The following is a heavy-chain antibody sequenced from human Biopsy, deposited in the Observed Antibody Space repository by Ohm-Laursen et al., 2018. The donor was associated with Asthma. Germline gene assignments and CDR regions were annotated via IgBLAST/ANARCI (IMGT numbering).Heavy chain of an antibody. V-gene: IGHV3-30-3*01. CDR3: ARDVMEWYLPAFDF. J-gene: IGHJ4*02. D-gene: IGHD3-3*01. CDR2: GGSYYDGGLK. Sequence: SLRLSCTASGFTFRSYAMHWVRQAPGKGLEWVAVGGSYYDGGLKYYADSVNGRFTVSRDDSKNTLYLQMNSLRPDDTSVYYCARDVMEWYLPAFDFWGQGTLVTVSS. CDR1: GFTFRSYA.